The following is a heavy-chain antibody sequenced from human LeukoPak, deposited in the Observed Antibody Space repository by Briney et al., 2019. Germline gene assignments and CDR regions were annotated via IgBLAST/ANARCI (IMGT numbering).Heavy chain of an antibody. J-gene: IGHJ4*02. CDR3: ARGLQHIVVVTANYYFDY. CDR2: INHSGST. CDR1: GGSFSGYY. D-gene: IGHD2-21*02. Sequence: SETLSLTCAVYGGSFSGYYWSWIRQPPGKGLEWIGEINHSGSTNYNPSLKSRVTISVDTSKNQFSLKLSSVTAADTAVYYCARGLQHIVVVTANYYFDYWGQGTLVTVSS. V-gene: IGHV4-34*01.